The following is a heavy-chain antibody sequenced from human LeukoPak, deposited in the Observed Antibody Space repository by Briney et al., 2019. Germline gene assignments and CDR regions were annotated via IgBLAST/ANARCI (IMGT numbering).Heavy chain of an antibody. Sequence: ESSETLSLTCTVSGGSVSSYYWSWIRRPPGRGLEWLAYLSHSGSSDSNPTLPRRLTTLVDTSKNQFSLKLTSVTAADTAGYYCARARYANAWYAFDIWGHGTMVNVSS. V-gene: IGHV4-59*02. CDR2: LSHSGSS. CDR3: ARARYANAWYAFDI. CDR1: GGSVSSYY. D-gene: IGHD2-2*01. J-gene: IGHJ3*02.